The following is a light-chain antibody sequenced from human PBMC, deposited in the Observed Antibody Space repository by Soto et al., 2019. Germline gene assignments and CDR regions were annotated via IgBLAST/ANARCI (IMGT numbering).Light chain of an antibody. V-gene: IGKV3-11*01. CDR3: QQFGSSPWT. J-gene: IGKJ1*01. Sequence: EIVLTQSPATLSLSPGERATLSCRASQSVGTFFAWYQQKPGQAPRLLIYDASNRATGIPARFSGSGSGTDFTLTISSLEPEDFAVYYCQQFGSSPWTFGQGTKVEIK. CDR2: DAS. CDR1: QSVGTF.